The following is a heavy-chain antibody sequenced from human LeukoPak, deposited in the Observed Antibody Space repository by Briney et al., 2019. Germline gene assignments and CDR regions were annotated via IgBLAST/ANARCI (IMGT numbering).Heavy chain of an antibody. D-gene: IGHD2-2*01. CDR3: AREEYCSSTSCYVQTRPFDY. J-gene: IGHJ4*02. Sequence: GASVKVSCKASGYTFTSYGISWVRQAPGQGLEWMGWISAYNGNTNYAQKLQGRVTMTTDTSTSTAYMELRSLRSDDTAVYYCAREEYCSSTSCYVQTRPFDYWGQGTLVTVSS. CDR1: GYTFTSYG. CDR2: ISAYNGNT. V-gene: IGHV1-18*01.